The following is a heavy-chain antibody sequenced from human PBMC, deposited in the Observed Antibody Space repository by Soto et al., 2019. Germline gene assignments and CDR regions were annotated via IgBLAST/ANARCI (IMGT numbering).Heavy chain of an antibody. CDR3: ARSMYSTSAQLYYGMDV. D-gene: IGHD6-6*01. CDR1: GYSIRSGYF. CDR2: MYHSGIT. Sequence: SETLSLTCAVSGYSIRSGYFWGWIRQPPGKGLEWIGSMYHSGITYYNLSLKSRVTISVDTSKNQLSLKLGSATAADTAVYYCARSMYSTSAQLYYGMDVWGQGTTVTVS. V-gene: IGHV4-38-2*01. J-gene: IGHJ6*02.